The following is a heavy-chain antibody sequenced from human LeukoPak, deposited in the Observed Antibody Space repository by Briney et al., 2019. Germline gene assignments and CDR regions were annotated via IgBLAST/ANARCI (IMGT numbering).Heavy chain of an antibody. CDR1: GGSISSYY. Sequence: SETLSLTCTVSGGSISSYYWSWIRQPPGKGLEWIGYIYYSGSTNYNPSLKSRVTISVDTSKNQFSLKLSSVTAADTAVYYRARGPRYNWNYGWYMDVWGKGTTVTVSS. D-gene: IGHD1-7*01. V-gene: IGHV4-59*01. J-gene: IGHJ6*03. CDR3: ARGPRYNWNYGWYMDV. CDR2: IYYSGST.